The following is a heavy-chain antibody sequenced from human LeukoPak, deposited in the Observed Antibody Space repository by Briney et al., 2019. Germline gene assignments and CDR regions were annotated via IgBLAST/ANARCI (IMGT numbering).Heavy chain of an antibody. D-gene: IGHD3-22*01. CDR2: ISGGGSGT. CDR3: AKAVGSSGYFSRDAFDI. CDR1: GFTFSSYA. Sequence: GGSLRLSCAPSGFTFSSYAMSWVRQAPGKGLEWVAVISGGGSGTYYADSVRGRFTISRDNSKNTVYLQMNSLRAEDTAVYYCAKAVGSSGYFSRDAFDIWGQGTMVTVSS. J-gene: IGHJ3*02. V-gene: IGHV3-23*01.